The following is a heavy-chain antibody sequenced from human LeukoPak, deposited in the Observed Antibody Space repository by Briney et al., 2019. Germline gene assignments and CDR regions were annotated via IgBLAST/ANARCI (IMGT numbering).Heavy chain of an antibody. V-gene: IGHV4-39*01. Sequence: PSETLSLTCTVSGRSITSSSYYWGWIRQPPGKGLEWVGSIYYSGNTYYNPSLKSRGTIYVDTHNNQFSLKLTSVTAADTAVYYCARRKSRWYFDLWGRGTLVTVSS. CDR3: ARRKSRWYFDL. CDR1: GRSITSSSYY. CDR2: IYYSGNT. J-gene: IGHJ2*01.